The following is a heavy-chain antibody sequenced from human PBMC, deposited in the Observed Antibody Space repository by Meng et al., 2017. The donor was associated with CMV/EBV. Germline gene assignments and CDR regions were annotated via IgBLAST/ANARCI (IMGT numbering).Heavy chain of an antibody. J-gene: IGHJ6*02. CDR2: IIPIFGTA. Sequence: YAISWVRQAPGQGLEWMGGIIPIFGTANYAQKIQGRVTITADESTSTAYMELSSLRSEDTAVYYCARELRRPHYQLPPYYYYYGMDVWGQGTTVTVSS. V-gene: IGHV1-69*01. D-gene: IGHD2-2*01. CDR3: ARELRRPHYQLPPYYYYYGMDV. CDR1: YA.